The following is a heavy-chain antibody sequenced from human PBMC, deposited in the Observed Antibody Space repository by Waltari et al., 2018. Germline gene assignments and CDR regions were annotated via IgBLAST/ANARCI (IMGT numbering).Heavy chain of an antibody. CDR1: GYSISSGYY. J-gene: IGHJ5*02. CDR2: SYHSGST. CDR3: ARVGSGYSKGNWFDP. V-gene: IGHV4-38-2*02. Sequence: QVQLQESGPGLVKPSETLSLTCTVSGYSISSGYYWGWIRQPPGKGLEWIGSSYHSGSTYYNPSFKSRVTISVDTSKNQFSLKLSSVTAADTAVYYCARVGSGYSKGNWFDPWGQGTLVTVSS. D-gene: IGHD3-3*01.